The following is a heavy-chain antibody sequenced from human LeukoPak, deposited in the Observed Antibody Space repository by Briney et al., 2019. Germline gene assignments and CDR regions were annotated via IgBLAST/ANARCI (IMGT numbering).Heavy chain of an antibody. V-gene: IGHV3-7*01. CDR2: IKQDGSEK. CDR3: ARDLLFSSDTFDY. CDR1: GFTFSSYW. Sequence: GGSLRLSCAASGFTFSSYWMSWVRQAPGKGLEWVANIKQDGSEKYYVDSVKGRFTISRDNAKNSLYLQMNSLRAEDTAVYYCARDLLFSSDTFDYWGQGTLVTVSS. J-gene: IGHJ4*02. D-gene: IGHD6-13*01.